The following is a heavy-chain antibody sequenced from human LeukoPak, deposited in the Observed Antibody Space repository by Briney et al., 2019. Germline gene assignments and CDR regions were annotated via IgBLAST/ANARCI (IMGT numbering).Heavy chain of an antibody. V-gene: IGHV1-46*01. CDR1: GYTFTDYN. D-gene: IGHD5-18*01. Sequence: ASVKVSCKTSGYTFTDYNLHWVRQAPGQRLEWMGIIKPSGGDTSYAQTFQGRVTITADKSTSTAYMELSSLRSEDTAVYYCAREYHRGYSYGYLSYWGQGTLVTVSS. J-gene: IGHJ4*02. CDR2: IKPSGGDT. CDR3: AREYHRGYSYGYLSY.